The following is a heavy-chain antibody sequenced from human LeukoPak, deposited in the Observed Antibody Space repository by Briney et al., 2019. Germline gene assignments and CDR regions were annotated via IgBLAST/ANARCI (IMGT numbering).Heavy chain of an antibody. Sequence: GASVKVSCKASGYTFTSYGISWVRQAPGQGLEWMGWISAYNGNTNYAQKLQGRVTMTIDKTTSTAYMELRSLRSDDTAVYYCARGGANCSGGRCPLNWFDPWGEGTPVTVSS. D-gene: IGHD2-15*01. V-gene: IGHV1-18*01. CDR3: ARGGANCSGGRCPLNWFDP. CDR1: GYTFTSYG. CDR2: ISAYNGNT. J-gene: IGHJ5*02.